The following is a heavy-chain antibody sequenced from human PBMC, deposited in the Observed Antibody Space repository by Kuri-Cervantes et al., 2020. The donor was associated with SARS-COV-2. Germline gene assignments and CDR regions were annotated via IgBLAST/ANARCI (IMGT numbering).Heavy chain of an antibody. Sequence: GGSLRLSCAASGFNFDDYAVSWVRQVPGKGLEWVSTINWNGDSTSYADSVKGRFTISRDNSKNTLYLQMNSLRAEDTAVYYCARLYSGSYFGAFDIWGQGTMVTVSS. CDR2: INWNGDST. CDR1: GFNFDDYA. CDR3: ARLYSGSYFGAFDI. J-gene: IGHJ3*02. D-gene: IGHD1-26*01. V-gene: IGHV3-20*04.